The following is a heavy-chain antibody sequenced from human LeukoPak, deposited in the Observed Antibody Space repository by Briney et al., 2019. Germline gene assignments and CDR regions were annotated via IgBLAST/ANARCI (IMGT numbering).Heavy chain of an antibody. CDR3: ARDFWGRHPPGY. D-gene: IGHD3-16*01. Sequence: KPGGSLRLSCAASGFTFSSYSMNWVRQAPGKGLEWVSSISSSSSYIYYADSVKGRFTISRDNAKNSLYLQMNSLRAEDTAVYYCARDFWGRHPPGYWGQGTLVTVSS. CDR2: ISSSSSYI. CDR1: GFTFSSYS. V-gene: IGHV3-21*01. J-gene: IGHJ4*02.